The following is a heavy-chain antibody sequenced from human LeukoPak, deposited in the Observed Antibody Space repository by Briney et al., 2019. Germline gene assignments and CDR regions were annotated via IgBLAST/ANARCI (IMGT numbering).Heavy chain of an antibody. J-gene: IGHJ6*03. Sequence: ATVKISCKVSGYTFTDYYMHWVQQAPGKGLEWMGLVDPEDGETIYAEKFQGRVTITADTSTDTAYMELSSLRSEDTAVYYCATLQFLEWFSYYYYMDVWGKGTTVTVSS. CDR2: VDPEDGET. D-gene: IGHD3-3*01. V-gene: IGHV1-69-2*01. CDR3: ATLQFLEWFSYYYYMDV. CDR1: GYTFTDYY.